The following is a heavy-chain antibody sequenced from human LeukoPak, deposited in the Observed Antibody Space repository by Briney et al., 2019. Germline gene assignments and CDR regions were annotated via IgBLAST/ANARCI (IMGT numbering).Heavy chain of an antibody. Sequence: SETLSLTCTVSGGSISSGGYYWSWIRQHPGKGLEWIGYIYYSGSTYYNPSLKSRVTISVDTSKNQFSLNLSSVTAADTAVYYCAKGLGGATSSYYFDYWGQGTLVTVSS. CDR2: IYYSGST. V-gene: IGHV4-31*03. CDR3: AKGLGGATSSYYFDY. CDR1: GGSISSGGYY. D-gene: IGHD1-26*01. J-gene: IGHJ4*02.